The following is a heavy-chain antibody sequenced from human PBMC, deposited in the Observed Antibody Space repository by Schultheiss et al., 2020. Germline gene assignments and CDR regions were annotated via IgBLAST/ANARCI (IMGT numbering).Heavy chain of an antibody. CDR1: GGSISSGDYY. J-gene: IGHJ3*02. V-gene: IGHV4-30-4*01. CDR2: IYYSGST. CDR3: ARDSSANAFDI. D-gene: IGHD6-25*01. Sequence: QTLSLTCTVSGGSISSGDYYWSWIRQPPGKGLEWIGYIYYSGSTYYNPSLKSRVTISVDTSKNQFSLKLSSVTAADTAVYYCARDSSANAFDIWGQGTMVTVSS.